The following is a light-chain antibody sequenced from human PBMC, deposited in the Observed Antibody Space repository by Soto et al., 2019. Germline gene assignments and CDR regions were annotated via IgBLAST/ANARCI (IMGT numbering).Light chain of an antibody. CDR1: SSDVGGYNY. J-gene: IGLJ2*01. Sequence: QSVLTQPRSVSGSPGQAVTISCSGTSSDVGGYNYVSWYQQHPGKAPQLMISDVSKRPSGVPDRFSGSKSGNTASLTISGLRPEDQSYYYCTSYEGIYPVVLGGGTKLTVI. CDR3: TSYEGIYPVV. V-gene: IGLV2-11*01. CDR2: DVS.